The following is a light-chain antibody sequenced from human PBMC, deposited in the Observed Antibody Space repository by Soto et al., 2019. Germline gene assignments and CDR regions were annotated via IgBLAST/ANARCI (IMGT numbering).Light chain of an antibody. Sequence: DIVMTQSPDLLAVSLGERATINCTSSQTVLYNSNNRNYLAWFQQKLAQPPKLLIYWASTPDSGVPDRFSGSGSGTDFTLTISSLQAEDVAVYFCQQYYEIPPTFGQGTKVEIK. V-gene: IGKV4-1*01. CDR3: QQYYEIPPT. J-gene: IGKJ1*01. CDR1: QTVLYNSNNRNY. CDR2: WAS.